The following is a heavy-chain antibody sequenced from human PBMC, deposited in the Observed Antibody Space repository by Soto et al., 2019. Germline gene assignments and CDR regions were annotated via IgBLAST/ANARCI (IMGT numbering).Heavy chain of an antibody. J-gene: IGHJ4*02. D-gene: IGHD2-2*01. CDR3: ARLSQKYEAYYFDY. CDR1: GGTFSTYT. Sequence: ASVKVSCKASGGTFSTYTITWVRQAPGQGLEWMGRINPNMGNINYAQKFQGRVTMTRNTFISTAYMELNSLTAEDTAVYYCARLSQKYEAYYFDYWGQGTLVTVSS. CDR2: INPNMGNI. V-gene: IGHV1-8*02.